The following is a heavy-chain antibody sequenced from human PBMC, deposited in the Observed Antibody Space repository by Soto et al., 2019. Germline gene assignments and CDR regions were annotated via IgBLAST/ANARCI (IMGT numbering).Heavy chain of an antibody. CDR1: GFTFSSHW. Sequence: GGSLRLSCASSGFTFSSHWMSWVRQAPGKGLEWVARIKQDGGDKYYVDSVRGRFTISRDNAKNSLYLQMNSLRAEDTAVYYCARLPVGGWDTFFDCWGQGILVTVSS. D-gene: IGHD3-16*01. J-gene: IGHJ4*02. CDR2: IKQDGGDK. CDR3: ARLPVGGWDTFFDC. V-gene: IGHV3-7*05.